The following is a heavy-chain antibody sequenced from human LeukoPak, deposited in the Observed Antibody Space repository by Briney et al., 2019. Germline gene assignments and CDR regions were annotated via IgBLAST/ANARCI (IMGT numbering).Heavy chain of an antibody. Sequence: GGSLRLSCVASGFTFSGYDMSWVRQPPGKGLEWVSAVSGGGGSAYYADSVKGRFTISRDNSKTTLYVQTNSLKVEDTAVYFCAKIGDYDFWSGPNAGHFDYWGQGTLVTVSS. CDR2: VSGGGGSA. CDR1: GFTFSGYD. D-gene: IGHD3-3*01. CDR3: AKIGDYDFWSGPNAGHFDY. V-gene: IGHV3-23*01. J-gene: IGHJ4*02.